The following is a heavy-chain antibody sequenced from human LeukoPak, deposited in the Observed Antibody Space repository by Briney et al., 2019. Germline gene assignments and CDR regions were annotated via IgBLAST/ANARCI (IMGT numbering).Heavy chain of an antibody. D-gene: IGHD6-19*01. J-gene: IGHJ4*02. CDR1: GYSFTTSLYT. CDR3: TRDSDTTGWSWVH. Sequence: ASVKVSCKTSGYSFTTSLYTIHRMRQVPGHRPEWMGYINAGTGNTKYSQKFQGRVTITADTSATTVYMELSSLTSEDTAVYYCTRDSDTTGWSWVHWGQGTQVTVSS. V-gene: IGHV1-3*01. CDR2: INAGTGNT.